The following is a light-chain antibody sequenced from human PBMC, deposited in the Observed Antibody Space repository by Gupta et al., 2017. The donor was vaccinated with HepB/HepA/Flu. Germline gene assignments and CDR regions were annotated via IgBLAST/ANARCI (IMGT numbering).Light chain of an antibody. CDR2: DAA. V-gene: IGKV3-20*01. CDR3: QQYGGV. Sequence: ENVLTQSPGTLSLSPGERATLSCRASQSVSRRFLAWYQQKPGQAPRLHIFDAASRATGIPDRCSGSGSGTDFTLTISRLEPEDFAVYYCQQYGGVFGQGTQVEIK. J-gene: IGKJ1*01. CDR1: QSVSRRF.